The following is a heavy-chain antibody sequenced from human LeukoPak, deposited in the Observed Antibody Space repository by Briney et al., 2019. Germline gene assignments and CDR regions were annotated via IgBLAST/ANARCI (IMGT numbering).Heavy chain of an antibody. CDR2: IIPILGIA. D-gene: IGHD3-22*01. J-gene: IGHJ4*02. CDR3: ARTVDYYDSSGYLFDY. Sequence: SVKVSCKASGGTFSSYAISWVRQAPGQGLEWMGRIIPILGIANYAQKFQGRVTITADKSTSTAYMELSSLRSEDTAVYYCARTVDYYDSSGYLFDYWGQGTLVTVSS. V-gene: IGHV1-69*04. CDR1: GGTFSSYA.